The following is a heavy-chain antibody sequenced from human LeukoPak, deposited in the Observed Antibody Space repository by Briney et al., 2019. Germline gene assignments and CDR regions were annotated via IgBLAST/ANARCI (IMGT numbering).Heavy chain of an antibody. CDR2: INAGNGNT. J-gene: IGHJ4*02. D-gene: IGHD5-12*01. CDR3: AREGRGWSGGGYFDY. V-gene: IGHV1-3*03. CDR1: GGTFSSYA. Sequence: GSSVKVSCKASGGTFSSYAISWVRQAPGQGLEWMGWINAGNGNTKYSQEFQGRVTITRDTSASTAYMELSSLRSEDMAVYYCAREGRGWSGGGYFDYWGQGTLVTVSS.